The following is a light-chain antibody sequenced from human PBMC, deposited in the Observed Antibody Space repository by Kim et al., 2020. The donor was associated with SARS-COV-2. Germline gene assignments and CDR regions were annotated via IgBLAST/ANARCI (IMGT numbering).Light chain of an antibody. V-gene: IGKV1-39*01. Sequence: DIQMTQSPSSLSASVGDRVTITCRASQSFDSYLNWYQQKPGKAPKLLIYAASSLQSGVPSRFTGSGSGTDFTLTISSVQPEDFATYYCQQSYSTPWTFGQGTKVDIK. J-gene: IGKJ1*01. CDR3: QQSYSTPWT. CDR1: QSFDSY. CDR2: AAS.